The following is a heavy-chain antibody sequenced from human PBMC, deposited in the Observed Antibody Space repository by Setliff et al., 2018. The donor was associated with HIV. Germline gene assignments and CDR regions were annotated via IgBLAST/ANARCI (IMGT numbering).Heavy chain of an antibody. CDR2: INQNGRT. Sequence: ASETLSLTCAFYGASFTDYYWSWIRHTPGRGLEWIAEINQNGRTNYNPALKSRVLVSLDTSKNQCSLHLVSVTAADTAVYFCAREKSITSAWYGGYYFDYWGQGTTVTVSS. V-gene: IGHV4-34*01. J-gene: IGHJ4*02. CDR1: GASFTDYY. CDR3: AREKSITSAWYGGYYFDY. D-gene: IGHD3-3*01.